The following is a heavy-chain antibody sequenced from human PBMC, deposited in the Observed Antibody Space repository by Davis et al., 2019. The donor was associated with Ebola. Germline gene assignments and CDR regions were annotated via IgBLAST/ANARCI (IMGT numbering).Heavy chain of an antibody. CDR2: IYPADSDT. CDR1: GYSFTNYW. J-gene: IGHJ4*02. V-gene: IGHV5-51*01. D-gene: IGHD6-19*01. CDR3: AKPHSSGWMYFDY. Sequence: GESLKISCKGSGYSFTNYWIGWVRQMPGKGLEWMGIIYPADSDTRYSPSFQGQVTISADKSISTAYLQWSSLKASDTAMYYCAKPHSSGWMYFDYWGQGTLVTVSS.